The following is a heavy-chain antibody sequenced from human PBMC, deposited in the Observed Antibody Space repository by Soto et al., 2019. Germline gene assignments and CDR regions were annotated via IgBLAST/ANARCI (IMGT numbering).Heavy chain of an antibody. CDR1: GYSFTSYW. CDR2: IDPSDSYT. J-gene: IGHJ6*02. D-gene: IGHD1-7*01. V-gene: IGHV5-10-1*01. Sequence: GESLKISCKGSGYSFTSYWISWVRQMPGKGLEWMGRIDPSDSYTNYSPSFQGHVTISADKSISTAYLLWSSLKASDTAMYYCARNWNSNYYYGMDVWGQGTTVTVSS. CDR3: ARNWNSNYYYGMDV.